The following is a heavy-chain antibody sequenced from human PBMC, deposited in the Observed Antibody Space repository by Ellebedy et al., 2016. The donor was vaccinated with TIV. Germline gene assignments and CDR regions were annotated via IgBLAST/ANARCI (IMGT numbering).Heavy chain of an antibody. D-gene: IGHD3-10*01. V-gene: IGHV3-23*01. CDR1: GFTFSSYA. Sequence: GGSLRLSXAASGFTFSSYAMSWVRQAPGKGLEWVSAISGSGGSTYYADSVKGRFTISRDNSKNTLYLQMDSLRAEDTAVYYCAKDMVRGLIPCYFDYWGLGTLVTVSS. CDR2: ISGSGGST. CDR3: AKDMVRGLIPCYFDY. J-gene: IGHJ4*02.